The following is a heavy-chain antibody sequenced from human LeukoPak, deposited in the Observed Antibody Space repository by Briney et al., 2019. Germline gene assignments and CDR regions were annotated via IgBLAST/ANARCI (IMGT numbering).Heavy chain of an antibody. Sequence: SETLSLTCSVSGGSIGNYYWNWIRQPPGKALEYIGYIFYSGRTNSNPSLKNRVTISVDTSKNQFSLNLTSVTAADTAVYYCARRMTLPHQGIYYFDSWGPGTLVTVSS. CDR2: IFYSGRT. J-gene: IGHJ4*02. CDR1: GGSIGNYY. V-gene: IGHV4-59*08. CDR3: ARRMTLPHQGIYYFDS. D-gene: IGHD2-2*01.